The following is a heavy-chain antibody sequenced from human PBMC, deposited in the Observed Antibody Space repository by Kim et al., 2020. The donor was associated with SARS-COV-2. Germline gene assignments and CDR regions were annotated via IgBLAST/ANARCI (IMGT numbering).Heavy chain of an antibody. CDR1: GFTVSSNY. CDR2: IYSGGST. CDR3: AREGLFGMSSGGWYFDT. V-gene: IGHV3-53*04. D-gene: IGHD6-25*01. J-gene: IGHJ2*01. Sequence: GGSLRLSCAASGFTVSSNYMSWVRQAPGKGLEWVSVIYSGGSTYYADSVKGRFTISRHNSKNTLYLQMNSLRAEDTAVYYCAREGLFGMSSGGWYFDTWGRGTLVTVSS.